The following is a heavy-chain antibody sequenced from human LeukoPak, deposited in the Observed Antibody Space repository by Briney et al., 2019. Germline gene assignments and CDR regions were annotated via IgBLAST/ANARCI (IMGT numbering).Heavy chain of an antibody. J-gene: IGHJ4*02. CDR3: ARGGGRAIRYVDY. V-gene: IGHV1-18*01. Sequence: ASVKVSCKASGYTFTSFGISWVRQAPGQGLEWMGGISAYNGNKNYAERLQGRVTMTTGTSTSTAYMELRSLRSGDTAVYYCARGGGRAIRYVDYWGQGILVAVSS. CDR1: GYTFTSFG. CDR2: ISAYNGNK. D-gene: IGHD3-16*01.